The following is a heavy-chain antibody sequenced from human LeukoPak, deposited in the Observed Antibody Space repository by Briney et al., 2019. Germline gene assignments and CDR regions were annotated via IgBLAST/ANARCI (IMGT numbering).Heavy chain of an antibody. CDR2: IYWDDDK. D-gene: IGHD2-21*02. Sequence: SGPTLVNPTQTLTLTCTFSGFSLNTHRVGVGWIRQPPGKALEGLALIYWDDDKRYSPSLRTRLTNTKDTSKNQVVLTMTNMASVDTGTYFCVRISRSFVVATDWFFDLWGRGTLVTVSS. J-gene: IGHJ2*01. CDR3: VRISRSFVVATDWFFDL. CDR1: GFSLNTHRVG. V-gene: IGHV2-5*04.